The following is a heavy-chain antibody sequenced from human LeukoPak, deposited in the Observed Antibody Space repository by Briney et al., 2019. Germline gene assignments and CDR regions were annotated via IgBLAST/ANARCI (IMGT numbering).Heavy chain of an antibody. J-gene: IGHJ4*02. CDR3: ASTSHYDSSGYYHDY. CDR1: GGSISSGGYS. CDR2: IYHSGST. D-gene: IGHD3-22*01. V-gene: IGHV4-30-2*01. Sequence: PSETLSLTCAVSGGSISSGGYSWSWIRQPPGKGLEWIGYIYHSGSTYYNPSLKSRVTISVDRSKNQFSLKLSSVTAADTAVYYCASTSHYDSSGYYHDYWGQGTLVTVSS.